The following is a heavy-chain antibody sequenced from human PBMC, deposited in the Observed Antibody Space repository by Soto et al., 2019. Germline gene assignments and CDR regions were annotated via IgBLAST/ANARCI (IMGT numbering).Heavy chain of an antibody. D-gene: IGHD3-22*01. Sequence: ASVKVSCKASGYTFTSYGVSWVRQAPGQGLEWMGWISAYKGNTHYTQNLQGRVTVTTDTSTSTAHMELRSLRSDDTAVYYCARDFDSSGNYYAGGAFDFWGQGTLVTVSS. V-gene: IGHV1-18*04. CDR3: ARDFDSSGNYYAGGAFDF. CDR2: ISAYKGNT. CDR1: GYTFTSYG. J-gene: IGHJ3*01.